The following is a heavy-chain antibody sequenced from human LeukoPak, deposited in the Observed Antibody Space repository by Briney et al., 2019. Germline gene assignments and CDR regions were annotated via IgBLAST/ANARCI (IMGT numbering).Heavy chain of an antibody. Sequence: SGGSLRLSCAASGFTFSSYWMHWVRQAPGKGLVWVSRINSDGSSTSCADSVKGRFTISRDNAKNTLYLQMNSLRAEDTAVYYCARDRFLEWLWPHNYYYYGMDVWGQGTTVTVSS. D-gene: IGHD3-3*01. CDR2: INSDGSST. CDR1: GFTFSSYW. CDR3: ARDRFLEWLWPHNYYYYGMDV. J-gene: IGHJ6*02. V-gene: IGHV3-74*01.